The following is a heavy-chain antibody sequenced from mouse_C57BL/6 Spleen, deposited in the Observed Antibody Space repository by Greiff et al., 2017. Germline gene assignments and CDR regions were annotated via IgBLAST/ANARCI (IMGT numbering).Heavy chain of an antibody. D-gene: IGHD5-2*01. J-gene: IGHJ4*01. CDR1: GYTFSSYG. V-gene: IGHV1-80*01. CDR2: IYPGGGDT. Sequence: QVQLQQSGAELVKPGASVKLSCTASGYTFSSYGMHWVQQTPEQGLEWIGPIYPGGGDTNYHGKVKGKYTLTRDKASNTAYLQLSSLTSEDSAVYYCARPEYYCGMDYWGQGTTVTVSS. CDR3: ARPEYYCGMDY.